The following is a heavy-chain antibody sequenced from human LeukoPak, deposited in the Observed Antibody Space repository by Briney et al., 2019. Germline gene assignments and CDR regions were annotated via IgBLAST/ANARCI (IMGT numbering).Heavy chain of an antibody. CDR1: GGTFSSYA. CDR3: ARDHLWFGEPTGFDY. CDR2: IIPIFGTA. J-gene: IGHJ4*02. Sequence: GASVKVSCKASGGTFSSYAISWVRQAPGQGLEWMGGIIPIFGTANYAQKFQGRVTITADESTSTAYMELSSLRSEDTAVYYCARDHLWFGEPTGFDYWGQGTLVTVSS. V-gene: IGHV1-69*13. D-gene: IGHD3-10*01.